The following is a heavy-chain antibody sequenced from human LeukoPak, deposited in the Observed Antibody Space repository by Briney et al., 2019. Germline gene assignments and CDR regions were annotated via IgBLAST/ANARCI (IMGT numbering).Heavy chain of an antibody. CDR2: INHSGST. V-gene: IGHV4-34*01. CDR1: GGSISSYY. D-gene: IGHD6-19*01. Sequence: PSETLSLTCTVSGGSISSYYWSWIRQPPGKGLEWIGEINHSGSTNYNPSLKSRVTISVDTSKNQFSLKLSSVTAADTAVYYCARGYSSGWYPAYNWFDPWGQGTLVTVSS. J-gene: IGHJ5*02. CDR3: ARGYSSGWYPAYNWFDP.